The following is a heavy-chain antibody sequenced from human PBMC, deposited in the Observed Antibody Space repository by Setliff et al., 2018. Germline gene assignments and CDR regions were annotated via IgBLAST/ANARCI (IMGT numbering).Heavy chain of an antibody. CDR2: IYHSGST. D-gene: IGHD3-10*01. CDR3: ARDRATVIRGVTSFFYYYMDV. J-gene: IGHJ6*03. CDR1: GGSISSSYW. Sequence: KSSETLSLTCAVSGGSISSSYWWSWVRQSPGKGLEWIGEIYHSGSTNYNPSLKSRVTISVDKSKNQFSLKLRSVTAADTAVYYCARDRATVIRGVTSFFYYYMDVWGGGTTVTVSS. V-gene: IGHV4-4*02.